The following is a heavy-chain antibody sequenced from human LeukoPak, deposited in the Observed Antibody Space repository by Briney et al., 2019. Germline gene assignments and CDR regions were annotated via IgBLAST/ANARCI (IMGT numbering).Heavy chain of an antibody. CDR1: GFTVSTNY. V-gene: IGHV3-21*01. J-gene: IGHJ4*02. D-gene: IGHD3-3*01. Sequence: GGSLRLSCGASGFTVSTNYMSWVRQAPGKGLEWVSSISSSSRNTYYTDSVKGRFTISRDNAKNSLYLQMSSLRAEDTAVYYCARGGTFGVDISDYWGQGTLVTVSS. CDR2: ISSSSRNT. CDR3: ARGGTFGVDISDY.